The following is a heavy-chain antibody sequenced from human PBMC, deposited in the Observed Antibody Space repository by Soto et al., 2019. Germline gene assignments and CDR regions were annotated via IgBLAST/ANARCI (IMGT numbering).Heavy chain of an antibody. CDR1: GFSLSNPRMG. CDR2: IFSNDEK. D-gene: IGHD3-22*01. CDR3: ARIQSISMIVVSKPYFDY. Sequence: QVTLKESGPVLVKPTETLTLTCTVSGFSLSNPRMGVSWIRQPPGKALEWLSHIFSNDEKSYSTSLKSRLTITRDTSKSHVVRPMTNMEPVDTATYYCARIQSISMIVVSKPYFDYWGQGALVTVSS. V-gene: IGHV2-26*01. J-gene: IGHJ4*02.